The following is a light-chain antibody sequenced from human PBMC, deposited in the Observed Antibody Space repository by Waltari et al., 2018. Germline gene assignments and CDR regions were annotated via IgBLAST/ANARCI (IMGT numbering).Light chain of an antibody. V-gene: IGLV2-11*01. CDR3: CSYAGRATWA. J-gene: IGLJ3*02. Sequence: QSALTLPRSVSGSPGHSVTISCPGTSSDVGAYDYLSWYQQYPGKAPKLVIYDVSKRPSGVPDRFSGSKSGNTASLTISGLQAEDEADYNCCSYAGRATWAFGGGTKLTVL. CDR1: SSDVGAYDY. CDR2: DVS.